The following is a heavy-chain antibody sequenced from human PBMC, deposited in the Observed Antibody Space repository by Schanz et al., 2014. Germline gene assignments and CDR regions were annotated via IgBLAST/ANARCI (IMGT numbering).Heavy chain of an antibody. J-gene: IGHJ5*02. CDR2: ISPSSGGT. CDR1: GYTFTSFA. D-gene: IGHD3-10*01. CDR3: AREGTVIRGLSGWFDP. Sequence: QVQLVQSGSELKKPGASVKVSCKASGYTFTSFAMNWVRQAPGQGLEWMGRISPSSGGTNYAQNFQGRVTMTRDTSISTVYMELSRLRSDDTAVYYCAREGTVIRGLSGWFDPWGQGTLVTVSS. V-gene: IGHV1-2*06.